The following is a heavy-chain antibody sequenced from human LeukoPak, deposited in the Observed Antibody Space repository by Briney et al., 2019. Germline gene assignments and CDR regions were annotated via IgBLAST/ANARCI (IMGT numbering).Heavy chain of an antibody. CDR3: ARGGTMVRGAPFDP. D-gene: IGHD3-10*01. Sequence: PSETLSLTCTVSGGSISSYYWSWIRQPAGKGLEWIGRIYTSGSTNYNPSLKSRVTISVDTSKNQFSLKLSSVTAADTAVYYCARGGTMVRGAPFDPWGQGTLVTVSS. J-gene: IGHJ5*02. CDR1: GGSISSYY. V-gene: IGHV4-4*07. CDR2: IYTSGST.